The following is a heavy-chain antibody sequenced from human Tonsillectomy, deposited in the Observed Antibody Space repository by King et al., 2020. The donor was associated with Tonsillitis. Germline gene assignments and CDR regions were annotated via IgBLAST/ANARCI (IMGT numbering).Heavy chain of an antibody. CDR2: INYSGST. V-gene: IGHV4-34*01. Sequence: VQLQQWGAGLLKPSETLSLTCAVYGGSFSGYYWSWIRQPPGKGLEWIGEINYSGSTNYNPSLKSRVTISVDTSKNQFSLKLSSVTAADTAVDYCARDEVHSSCWYDWGQGTLVTVSS. CDR3: ARDEVHSSCWYD. CDR1: GGSFSGYY. D-gene: IGHD6-19*01. J-gene: IGHJ4*01.